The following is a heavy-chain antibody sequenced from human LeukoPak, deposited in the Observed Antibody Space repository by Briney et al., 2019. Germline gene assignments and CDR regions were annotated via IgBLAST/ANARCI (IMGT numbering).Heavy chain of an antibody. CDR3: VRGGHYYDSSGFHWFDP. V-gene: IGHV4-39*07. J-gene: IGHJ5*02. Sequence: SETLSLTCTVSGGSISNSRYYWGWIRQPPGKGLEWIGSIYYGGSTFYSPSLKSRVTISVDTSKNQFSLKLSSVTAADTAVYYCVRGGHYYDSSGFHWFDPWGQGTLVTVSS. CDR2: IYYGGST. CDR1: GGSISNSRYY. D-gene: IGHD3-22*01.